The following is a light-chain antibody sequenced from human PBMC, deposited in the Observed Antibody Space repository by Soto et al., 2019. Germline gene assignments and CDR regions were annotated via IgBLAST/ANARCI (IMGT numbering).Light chain of an antibody. V-gene: IGKV1-9*01. Sequence: DIQMTQSPSSLSASVGDRVTITCRASQSITTYLNWYRQKPGKAPKLLIYGASTLQSGVPSRFRGSESGAVFTLTISSLQPEDFATYYCQQLHSYPITFGQGTRLEIK. CDR3: QQLHSYPIT. J-gene: IGKJ5*01. CDR1: QSITTY. CDR2: GAS.